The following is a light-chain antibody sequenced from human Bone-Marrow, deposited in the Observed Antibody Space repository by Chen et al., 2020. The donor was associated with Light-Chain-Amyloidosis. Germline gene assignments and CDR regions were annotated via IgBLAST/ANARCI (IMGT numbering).Light chain of an antibody. Sequence: QSALTQPASVPGSPGQSIPISCTGTSSDVGGDNHVSWYQQHPDKAPKLMIYEVTNRPSWVPERFSGSKSDNTASLTITGLQTEDEADYFCSSYTITNTLVFGSGTRVTVL. CDR1: SSDVGGDNH. J-gene: IGLJ1*01. CDR2: EVT. CDR3: SSYTITNTLV. V-gene: IGLV2-14*01.